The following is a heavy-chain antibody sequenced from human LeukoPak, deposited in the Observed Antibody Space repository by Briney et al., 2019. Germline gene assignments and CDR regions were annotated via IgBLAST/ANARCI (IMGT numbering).Heavy chain of an antibody. Sequence: PSETLSLTCTVSGGSISSNNYYWGWIRQPPGKGLEWIGTIHYSGSTYHNPPLESPVPMSVDTSKNPFPLKPNSVTPADTAVYYCARRIANYFDYWGQGTLVTVSS. CDR1: GGSISSNNYY. V-gene: IGHV4-39*01. CDR2: IHYSGST. D-gene: IGHD2-21*01. J-gene: IGHJ4*02. CDR3: ARRIANYFDY.